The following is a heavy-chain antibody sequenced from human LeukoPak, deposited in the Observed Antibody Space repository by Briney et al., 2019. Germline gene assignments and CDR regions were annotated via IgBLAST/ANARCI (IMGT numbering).Heavy chain of an antibody. J-gene: IGHJ6*03. Sequence: ASVKVSCKASGYTFISYYMHWVRQAPGQGLEWMGIINPSGGSTSYAQKFQGRVTMTRDTSTSTVYMELSSLRSEDTAVYYCTRGVRYYYDSSDSAVDYYYYMDVWGKGTTVTISS. CDR2: INPSGGST. CDR3: TRGVRYYYDSSDSAVDYYYYMDV. CDR1: GYTFISYY. D-gene: IGHD3-22*01. V-gene: IGHV1-46*01.